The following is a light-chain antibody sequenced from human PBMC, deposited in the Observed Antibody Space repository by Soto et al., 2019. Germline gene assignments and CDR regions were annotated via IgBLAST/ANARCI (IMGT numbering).Light chain of an antibody. J-gene: IGKJ5*01. CDR2: WAS. CDR3: QQYYSSIT. Sequence: DIVMTQSPDSLAVSLGERATINCKSSQSVLYISNNKNYLAWYQQKPGQPPRLLIYWASTRESGVPDRFSGSGSGTDFTLTISSLQAEDVAVYYCQQYYSSITFGQGTDWRL. CDR1: QSVLYISNNKNY. V-gene: IGKV4-1*01.